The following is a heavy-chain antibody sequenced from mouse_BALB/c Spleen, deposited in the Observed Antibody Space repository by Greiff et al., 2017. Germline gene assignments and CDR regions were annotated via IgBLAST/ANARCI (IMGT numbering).Heavy chain of an antibody. CDR1: GYSFTGYF. CDR2: INPYNGDT. V-gene: IGHV1-20*02. CDR3: ARSGYYGSSYYAMDY. D-gene: IGHD1-1*01. J-gene: IGHJ4*01. Sequence: VQLQQSGPELVKPGASVKISCKASGYSFTGYFMNWVMQSHGKSLEWIGRINPYNGDTFYNQKFKGKATLTVDKSSSTAHMELRSLASEDSAVYYCARSGYYGSSYYAMDYWGQGTSVTVSS.